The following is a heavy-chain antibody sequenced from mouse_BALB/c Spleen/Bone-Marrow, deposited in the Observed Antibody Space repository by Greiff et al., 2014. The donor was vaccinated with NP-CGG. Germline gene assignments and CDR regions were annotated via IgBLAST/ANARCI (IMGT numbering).Heavy chain of an antibody. J-gene: IGHJ3*01. D-gene: IGHD1-1*01. Sequence: EVQLQQSGAELVKPGASVKLSCTASGFNIKDTYMHWVKQRPEQGLGWIGRIDPANGNTKYDPKFQGKATITANTTSNTAYLQLSSLTSEDTTVYYCASYYDGSSSFAYWRQGTLVTVSA. CDR3: ASYYDGSSSFAY. CDR2: IDPANGNT. V-gene: IGHV14-3*02. CDR1: GFNIKDTY.